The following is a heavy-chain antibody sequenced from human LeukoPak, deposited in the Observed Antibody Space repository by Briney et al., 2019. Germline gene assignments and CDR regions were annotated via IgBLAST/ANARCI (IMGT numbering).Heavy chain of an antibody. D-gene: IGHD3-16*01. CDR3: AKAPRGNDDYFDY. J-gene: IGHJ4*02. V-gene: IGHV3-9*02. CDR1: GFTSDDYG. CDR2: ISWNSGSI. Sequence: GGSLRLSCAASGFTSDDYGLHWVRQAPGKGLEWVSGISWNSGSIGYADSVEGRFTISRDNAKNSLYLQMNSLRAEDTALYYCAKAPRGNDDYFDYWGQGTLVTVSS.